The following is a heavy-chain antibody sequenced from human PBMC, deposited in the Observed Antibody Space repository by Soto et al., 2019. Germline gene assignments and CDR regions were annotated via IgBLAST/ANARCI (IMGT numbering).Heavy chain of an antibody. CDR1: GFTFSSYG. CDR2: ISYDGSNK. CDR3: AKIRVFGVVILSYYYYYGTDV. J-gene: IGHJ6*02. V-gene: IGHV3-30*18. Sequence: GGSLRLSCAASGFTFSSYGMHWVRQAPGKRLEWVAVISYDGSNKYYADSVKGRFTISRDNSKNTLYLQMNSLRAEDTAVYYCAKIRVFGVVILSYYYYYGTDVWGQGTTVTVSS. D-gene: IGHD3-3*01.